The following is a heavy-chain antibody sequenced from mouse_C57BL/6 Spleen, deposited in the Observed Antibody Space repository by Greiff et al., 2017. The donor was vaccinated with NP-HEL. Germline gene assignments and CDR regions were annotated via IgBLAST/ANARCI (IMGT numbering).Heavy chain of an antibody. Sequence: VQLKESGPELVKPGASVKISCKASGYSFTGYYMNWVKQSPEKSLEWIGEINPSTGGTTYNQKFKAKSKLTVDKSSSTAYMQLKRLTSEDSAVYYCARHYSYYYGSSSYAMDYWGQGTSVTVSS. CDR1: GYSFTGYY. D-gene: IGHD1-1*01. CDR2: INPSTGGT. V-gene: IGHV1-42*01. J-gene: IGHJ4*01. CDR3: ARHYSYYYGSSSYAMDY.